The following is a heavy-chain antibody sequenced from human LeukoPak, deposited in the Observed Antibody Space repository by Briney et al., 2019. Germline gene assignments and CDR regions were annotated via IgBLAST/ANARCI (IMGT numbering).Heavy chain of an antibody. CDR3: THYYDSSGYYGAFDI. Sequence: PGGSLKLSCAASGFTFSDSAMHWVRQASGKGLEWGGRIRNKAKSYATAYAESVKGRFTISRDDSKNTAYLQMNSLKTEDTAVYYCTHYYDSSGYYGAFDIWGQGTMVTVSS. D-gene: IGHD3-22*01. V-gene: IGHV3-73*01. CDR1: GFTFSDSA. CDR2: IRNKAKSYAT. J-gene: IGHJ3*02.